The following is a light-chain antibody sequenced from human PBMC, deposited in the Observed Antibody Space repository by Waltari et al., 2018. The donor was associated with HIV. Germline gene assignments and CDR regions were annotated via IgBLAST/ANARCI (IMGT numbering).Light chain of an antibody. J-gene: IGKJ1*01. Sequence: DVQMTQSPSSLSASVGDTVTITCRAGQPISSYLNWYQQKPGQAPKLLIYSASTLQSVVPSRFSGSGSGTDFTLTISSLQPEDSATYYCQQSYSNPWTFGQGIKVEIK. CDR1: QPISSY. V-gene: IGKV1-39*01. CDR2: SAS. CDR3: QQSYSNPWT.